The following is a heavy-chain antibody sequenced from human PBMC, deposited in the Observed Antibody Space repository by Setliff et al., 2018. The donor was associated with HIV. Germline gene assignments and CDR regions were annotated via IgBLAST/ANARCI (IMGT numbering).Heavy chain of an antibody. D-gene: IGHD3-22*01. CDR1: GYSISSGFY. V-gene: IGHV4-38-2*01. CDR3: ARGGYYASSGFPDTFDI. CDR2: IYHSGST. Sequence: SETLSLTCAVSGYSISSGFYWGWIRQPPGKGLEWIGSIYHSGSTYYNPSLRSRVTISVDTSKNQFSLKLSSVTAADTAVYYCARGGYYASSGFPDTFDIRGQGTMVTVSS. J-gene: IGHJ3*02.